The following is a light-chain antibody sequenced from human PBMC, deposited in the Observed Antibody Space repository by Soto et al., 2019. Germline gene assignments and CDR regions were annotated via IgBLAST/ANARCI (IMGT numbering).Light chain of an antibody. CDR1: QSISSW. CDR2: KAS. J-gene: IGKJ3*01. Sequence: DIQMTQSPSTLSASVGDRVTITCRASQSISSWLAWYQQKPGKAPNLLIYKASSLESGVPSRLSGSGSGTEFTLTISSLQPDDFATYDCQQYNSYSPTFGTGTKVDIK. V-gene: IGKV1-5*03. CDR3: QQYNSYSPT.